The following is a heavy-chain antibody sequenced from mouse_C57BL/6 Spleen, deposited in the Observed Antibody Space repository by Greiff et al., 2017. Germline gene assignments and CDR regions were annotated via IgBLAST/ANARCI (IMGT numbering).Heavy chain of an antibody. D-gene: IGHD2-3*01. J-gene: IGHJ2*01. CDR3: ARKGSIYDGYPYYFDY. V-gene: IGHV2-2*01. CDR1: GFSLTSYG. Sequence: VQLKQSGPGLVQPSQSLSITCTVSGFSLTSYGVHWVRQSPGKGLEWLGVIWSGGSTDYNAAFISRLSISKDNSKSQVFFKMNSLQADDTAIYYCARKGSIYDGYPYYFDYWGQGTTLTVSS. CDR2: IWSGGST.